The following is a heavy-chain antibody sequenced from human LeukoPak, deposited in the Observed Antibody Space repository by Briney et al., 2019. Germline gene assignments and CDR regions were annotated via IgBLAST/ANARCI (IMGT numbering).Heavy chain of an antibody. V-gene: IGHV3-30-3*01. Sequence: PGKSLRLSCAASGFTFSSYAMHWVRQPPGKGLEWVAVISYDGSNKYYADSVKGRFTISRDNSKNTLYLQMNSLRAEDTAVYYCARGREYYDILTGYYNLGWFDPWGQGTLVTVSS. D-gene: IGHD3-9*01. CDR1: GFTFSSYA. CDR3: ARGREYYDILTGYYNLGWFDP. CDR2: ISYDGSNK. J-gene: IGHJ5*02.